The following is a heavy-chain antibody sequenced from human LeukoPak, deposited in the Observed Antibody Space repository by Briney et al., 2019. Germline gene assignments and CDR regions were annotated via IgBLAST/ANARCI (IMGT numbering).Heavy chain of an antibody. CDR2: ISYDGSNK. D-gene: IGHD6-13*01. V-gene: IGHV3-30*01. Sequence: PGGSLRLSCAASGFTFSSYAMRWGSQAPGKGIEWGAVISYDGSNKYYADSVKGRFTISRDNSKNTLYLQMNSLRAEDTAVYYCARGSSSWYGDAFDIWGQGTMVTVSS. CDR3: ARGSSSWYGDAFDI. J-gene: IGHJ3*02. CDR1: GFTFSSYA.